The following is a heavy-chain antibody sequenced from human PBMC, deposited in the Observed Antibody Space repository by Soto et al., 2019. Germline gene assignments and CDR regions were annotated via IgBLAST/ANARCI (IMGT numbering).Heavy chain of an antibody. J-gene: IGHJ5*02. CDR3: ARDLLIEYSSHSIDP. V-gene: IGHV4-30-4*01. CDR1: GGSISSGDYY. Sequence: SETLSLTCTVSGGSISSGDYYWSWIRQPPGKGLEWIGYIYYSGSTYYNPSLKSRVTISVDTSKNQFSLKLSSVTAADTAVYYCARDLLIEYSSHSIDPWGQGTLVTVSS. CDR2: IYYSGST. D-gene: IGHD6-6*01.